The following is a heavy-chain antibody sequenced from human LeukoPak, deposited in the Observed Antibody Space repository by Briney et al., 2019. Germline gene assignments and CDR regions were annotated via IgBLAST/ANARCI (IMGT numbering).Heavy chain of an antibody. CDR3: ASGIEKYTYDYEFGY. CDR1: GGSISNYY. D-gene: IGHD5-18*01. Sequence: SETLSLTCTVSGGSISNYYWSWIRQPPGKGLEWIGYIYYSGSTNYNPSLKSRVTISVDTSKNQFSLKLSSVTAADTAVYYCASGIEKYTYDYEFGYWGQGTLVTVSS. CDR2: IYYSGST. V-gene: IGHV4-59*01. J-gene: IGHJ4*02.